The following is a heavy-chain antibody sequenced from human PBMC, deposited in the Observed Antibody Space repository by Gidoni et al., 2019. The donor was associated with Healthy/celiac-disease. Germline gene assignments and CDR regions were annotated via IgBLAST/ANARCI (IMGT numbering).Heavy chain of an antibody. CDR2: SSSSSSYI. V-gene: IGHV3-21*01. J-gene: IGHJ4*02. CDR1: LFTFSSYS. D-gene: IGHD1-26*01. Sequence: PLFPSVCCVVKPRESLGLSCRASLFTFSSYSMNWVRQAPGKGLEWVSSSSSSSSYIYCEESVKGRFTILRDNAKNSGDLRKNSRRGEERGVYYWARDVGRSYRDVDDWGQGSLVTVS. CDR3: ARDVGRSYRDVDD.